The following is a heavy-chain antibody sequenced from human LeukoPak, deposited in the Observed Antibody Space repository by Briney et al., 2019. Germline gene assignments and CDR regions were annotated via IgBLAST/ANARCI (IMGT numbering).Heavy chain of an antibody. J-gene: IGHJ4*02. CDR1: GFTFSIYA. CDR3: AESIAANKTYYFDC. V-gene: IGHV3-23*01. CDR2: IRGSGGST. D-gene: IGHD6-13*01. Sequence: GGSLGLSCAASGFTFSIYAMSWVRHAPGKGLEWVSAIRGSGGSTYYADSVKARFTIPRDTSNNEMSLQMNSLRTEDTAVYYCAESIAANKTYYFDCWDQGPLVTVSS.